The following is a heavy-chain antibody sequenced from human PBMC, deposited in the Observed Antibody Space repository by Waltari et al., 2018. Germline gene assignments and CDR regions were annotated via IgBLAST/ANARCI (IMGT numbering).Heavy chain of an antibody. V-gene: IGHV3-30*02. CDR3: TKDAFGNTYLDF. Sequence: QVNLVESGGGVVQPGGSLRLSCTTYGFTFSNFGMHWVRQAPGKGLVWVALIWFDGSDKFYADSVRGRFTISRDNSARTLYLDMDSLRLDDTAMYYCTKDAFGNTYLDFWGQGTLVTVSS. CDR2: IWFDGSDK. D-gene: IGHD2-2*02. CDR1: GFTFSNFG. J-gene: IGHJ4*02.